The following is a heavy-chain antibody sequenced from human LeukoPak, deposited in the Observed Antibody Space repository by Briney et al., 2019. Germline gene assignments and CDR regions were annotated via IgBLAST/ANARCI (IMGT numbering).Heavy chain of an antibody. D-gene: IGHD6-13*01. CDR1: GFTFSDYY. CDR3: ARARGIAANYFDY. V-gene: IGHV3-11*04. CDR2: ISSSGSTI. Sequence: GGSLRLSCAASGFTFSDYYMSWIRQAPGKGLEWVSYISSSGSTIYYADSVKGRFTISRDNAKNTLYLQMNSLRAEDTAVYYCARARGIAANYFDYWGQGTLVTVSS. J-gene: IGHJ4*02.